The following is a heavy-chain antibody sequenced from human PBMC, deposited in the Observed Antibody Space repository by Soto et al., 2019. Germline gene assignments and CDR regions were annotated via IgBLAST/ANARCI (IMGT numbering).Heavy chain of an antibody. Sequence: QAQLQQWGAGLLKPSETLSLTCAVYGGSFSAYYWTWIRQPPGTGLEWIGETNHSGSTNYNPSLKSRVTISVATSTYQFSLRLTSVTAADTAVYYCARAKITSLFDYWGQGTLVTVSS. CDR2: TNHSGST. D-gene: IGHD3-10*01. J-gene: IGHJ4*02. V-gene: IGHV4-34*01. CDR1: GGSFSAYY. CDR3: ARAKITSLFDY.